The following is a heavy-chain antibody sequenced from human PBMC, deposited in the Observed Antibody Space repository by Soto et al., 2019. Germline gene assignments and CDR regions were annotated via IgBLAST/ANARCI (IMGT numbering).Heavy chain of an antibody. CDR1: GGSISSSNW. D-gene: IGHD1-20*01. V-gene: IGHV4-4*02. CDR2: IYHSGST. CDR3: ARGTSNWSWKFDV. J-gene: IGHJ4*02. Sequence: LSLTCAVSGGSISSSNWWSWVRQPPGKGLEWVGEIYHSGSTNYNPSLKSRVTISVAKSKKQFSLKLSSVTAADTAVYYWARGTSNWSWKFDVWGQGILVTVAS.